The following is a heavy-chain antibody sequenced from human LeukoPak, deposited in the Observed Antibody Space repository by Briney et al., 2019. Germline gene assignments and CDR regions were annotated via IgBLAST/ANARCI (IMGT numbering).Heavy chain of an antibody. V-gene: IGHV3-23*01. CDR1: GFTFSSYA. Sequence: PGGSLRLSCGASGFTFSSYAMIGVRQAPGKGREGVSAISCSGGSTYYADSVKGGFTISRDNSKNTLYLKTNSLRAEDTAVYYCAKLMRHMMEDVYDIWGQGTMVIVSS. CDR2: ISCSGGST. CDR3: AKLMRHMMEDVYDI. J-gene: IGHJ3*02. D-gene: IGHD3-16*01.